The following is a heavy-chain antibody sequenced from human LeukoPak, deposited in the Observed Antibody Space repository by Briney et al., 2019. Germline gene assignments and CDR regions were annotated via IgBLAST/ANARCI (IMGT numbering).Heavy chain of an antibody. Sequence: GGSLRLSCAASGFTVGSNYVIWVRQAPRMGLEWVSILYSGGTTYYADSVKGRFTISRDKSQNTVYLQMNSLRAEDTAVYYCAKEEREVGVVVVAVDYYHGMDVWGQGATVTVSS. V-gene: IGHV3-66*01. J-gene: IGHJ6*02. CDR3: AKEEREVGVVVVAVDYYHGMDV. CDR1: GFTVGSNY. CDR2: LYSGGTT. D-gene: IGHD2-15*01.